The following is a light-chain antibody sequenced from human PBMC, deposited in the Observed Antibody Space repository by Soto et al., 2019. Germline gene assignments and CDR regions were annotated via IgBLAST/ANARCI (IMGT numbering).Light chain of an antibody. Sequence: DIQMTQSPSSLSASVGDRVTITCRASQSISSYLNWYQQKPGKAPKLLIYAAFSLQSGVPSRFSGSGSGTDFTLNISSLQPEDFATYYCQQSNSTPFTFGPGTKVDIK. CDR3: QQSNSTPFT. CDR2: AAF. V-gene: IGKV1-39*01. J-gene: IGKJ3*01. CDR1: QSISSY.